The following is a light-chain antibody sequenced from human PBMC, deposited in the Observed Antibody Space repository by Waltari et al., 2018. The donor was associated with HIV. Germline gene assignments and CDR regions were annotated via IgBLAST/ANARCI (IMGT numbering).Light chain of an antibody. CDR2: WAS. V-gene: IGKV4-1*01. CDR1: QSLLYSSNNKNY. CDR3: QQYFSPPYT. J-gene: IGKJ2*01. Sequence: DTVMTPSPDSLAVSLGERASINCKSSQSLLYSSNNKNYLAWYQQKPGQVPKLLIYWASTRESGVPDRFSGSGSGTDFTLTISNLQAEDVAVYFCQQYFSPPYTFGQGTKLEIK.